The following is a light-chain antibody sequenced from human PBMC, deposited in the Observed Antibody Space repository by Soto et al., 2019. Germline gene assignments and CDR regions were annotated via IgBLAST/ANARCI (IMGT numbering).Light chain of an antibody. V-gene: IGKV3-20*01. J-gene: IGKJ1*01. CDR3: QQYGATLWT. Sequence: EFVLTQSPGTLSLSPGERATLSCRASQTVRNNYLAWYQQKPGQAPRLLIYDASSRATGIPDRFSGGGSGTDFTLTISRLEPEDFAVYYCQQYGATLWTFGQGTKVEIK. CDR2: DAS. CDR1: QTVRNNY.